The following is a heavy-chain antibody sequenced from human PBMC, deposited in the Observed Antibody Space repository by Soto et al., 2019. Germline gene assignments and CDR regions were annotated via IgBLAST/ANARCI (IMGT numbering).Heavy chain of an antibody. J-gene: IGHJ4*02. V-gene: IGHV3-23*01. CDR1: GFTITNYV. CDR3: ARDSTYDSSGFVWAY. CDR2: ISGSASST. D-gene: IGHD3-22*01. Sequence: GGALRLSCAAAGFTITNYVIWWVRQAPGMGREGVSVISGSASSTYYADSVKGRCTISRDHSKQTLCLEMNSLRAEDTAVYYCARDSTYDSSGFVWAYWGQGTLVPVS.